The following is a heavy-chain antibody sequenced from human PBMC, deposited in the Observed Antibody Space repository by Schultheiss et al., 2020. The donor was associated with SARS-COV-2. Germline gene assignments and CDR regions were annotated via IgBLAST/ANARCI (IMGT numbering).Heavy chain of an antibody. J-gene: IGHJ6*02. Sequence: GGSLRLSCAASGFTFSSYAMSWVRQAPGKGLVWVSGISWHSGSIGYADSVKGRFTISRDNAKNSLCLQMNSLRAEDTAVYYCARALDLQMPLYYYYGMDVWGQGTTVTVSS. V-gene: IGHV3-23*01. CDR3: ARALDLQMPLYYYYGMDV. D-gene: IGHD2-2*01. CDR2: ISWHSGSI. CDR1: GFTFSSYA.